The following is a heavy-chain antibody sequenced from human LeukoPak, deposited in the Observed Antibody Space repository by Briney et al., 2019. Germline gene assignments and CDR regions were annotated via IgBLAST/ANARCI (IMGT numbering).Heavy chain of an antibody. Sequence: APVKVSCKASGYTFTSYDINWVRQATGQGLEWMGWMNPNSGNTGYAQKFQGRVTMTRNTSISTAYMELSRLRSDDTAVYYCARSAESSSWVEFDYWGQGTLVTVSS. D-gene: IGHD6-13*01. J-gene: IGHJ4*02. CDR3: ARSAESSSWVEFDY. CDR1: GYTFTSYD. CDR2: MNPNSGNT. V-gene: IGHV1-8*01.